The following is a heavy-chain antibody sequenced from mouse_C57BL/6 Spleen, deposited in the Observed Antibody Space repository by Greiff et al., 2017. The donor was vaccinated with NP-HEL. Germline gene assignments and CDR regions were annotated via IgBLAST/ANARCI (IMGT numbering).Heavy chain of an antibody. CDR2: INPNTGGT. Sequence: VQLQQSGPELVKPWASVKISCKASGYTFTDYYMNWVKQSHRKILLWIGYINPNTGGTSYNQKFKGKATLTVDKSSSTAYMERRSLTSEDSAVYYCARRGNYYGSSYPFAYWGQGTMVTVSA. CDR3: ARRGNYYGSSYPFAY. J-gene: IGHJ3*01. D-gene: IGHD1-1*01. V-gene: IGHV1-26*01. CDR1: GYTFTDYY.